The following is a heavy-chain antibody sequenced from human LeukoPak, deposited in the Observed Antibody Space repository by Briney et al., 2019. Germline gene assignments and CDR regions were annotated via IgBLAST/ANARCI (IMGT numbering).Heavy chain of an antibody. D-gene: IGHD4-23*01. CDR3: ARDYGGSSPFDY. V-gene: IGHV3-21*01. CDR1: GFTFSTYS. Sequence: GGSLRLSCAVSGFTFSTYSINWVRQAPGKGLEWVSSISSGSSYKYYADSVKGRFTISRDNAKNSLYLQMNSLRAEDTAVYYCARDYGGSSPFDYWGQGTLVTVSS. J-gene: IGHJ4*02. CDR2: ISSGSSYK.